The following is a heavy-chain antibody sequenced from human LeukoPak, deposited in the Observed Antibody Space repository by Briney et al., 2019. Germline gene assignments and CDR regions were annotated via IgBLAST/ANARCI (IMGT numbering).Heavy chain of an antibody. Sequence: SETLSLTCTVSGGSISSGDYYWSWIRQPPGKGLEWIAYMYYSGSTYYNPSLRSRVTMSADTSKNQLSLKLSSVTAADTAVYYCARPYYYDSRIDPWGQGILVTVSS. D-gene: IGHD3-22*01. CDR3: ARPYYYDSRIDP. CDR1: GGSISSGDYY. V-gene: IGHV4-30-4*01. CDR2: MYYSGST. J-gene: IGHJ5*02.